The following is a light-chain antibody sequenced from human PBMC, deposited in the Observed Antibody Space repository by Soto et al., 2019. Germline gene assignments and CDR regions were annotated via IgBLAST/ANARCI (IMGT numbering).Light chain of an antibody. J-gene: IGLJ2*01. CDR2: EVS. CDR1: SSDVGGYNY. CDR3: SSYTSSSSLEV. Sequence: QSALTQPDSVSGSPGQSITISCTGTSSDVGGYNYVSWYQQHPGQAPQLMIYEVSNRPSGVSNRFSGSKSGNTASLTLSGLQAEDEADYYCSSYTSSSSLEVFGEGTKLTVL. V-gene: IGLV2-14*01.